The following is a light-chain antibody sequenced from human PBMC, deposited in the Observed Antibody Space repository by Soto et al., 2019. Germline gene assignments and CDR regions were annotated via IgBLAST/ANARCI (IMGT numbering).Light chain of an antibody. V-gene: IGKV1-9*01. J-gene: IGKJ4*01. CDR2: GAS. CDR1: QGISTF. Sequence: IQLTQSPSSLSASVGDRVTITCRASQGISTFLAWYQQKPGHAPKLLIYGASTLHSGVPSRLSGSGSGTDFTLTISSLQPEDFAAYYCQQLSSYPLTFGGGTKVDIK. CDR3: QQLSSYPLT.